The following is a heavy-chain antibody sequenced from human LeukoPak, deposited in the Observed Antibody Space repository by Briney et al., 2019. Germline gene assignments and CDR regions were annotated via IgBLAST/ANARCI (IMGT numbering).Heavy chain of an antibody. V-gene: IGHV3-21*01. CDR2: ISSRSTNI. CDR1: GFTFSRYS. Sequence: KPGGSLRLSCAGSGFTFSRYSMSWFRQAPGKGLERVSSISSRSTNIFYADSVKGRFTISRDNAKNSLYLQMNSLGAEDTAVYYCARDRRSSYWGQGTLVTVSS. J-gene: IGHJ4*02. CDR3: ARDRRSSY.